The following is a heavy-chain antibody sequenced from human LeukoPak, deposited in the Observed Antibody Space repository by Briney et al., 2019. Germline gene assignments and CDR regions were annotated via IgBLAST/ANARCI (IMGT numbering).Heavy chain of an antibody. V-gene: IGHV5-51*01. Sequence: GESLKISCKGSGYSSTSYWSGWVRQMPGKGLEWMGIIYPGDSDTRYSPSFQGQVTISADKSISTAYLQWSSLKASDTAMYYCARSSPSYYDSSGYYFLNAFDIWGQGTMVTVSS. D-gene: IGHD3-22*01. CDR2: IYPGDSDT. CDR3: ARSSPSYYDSSGYYFLNAFDI. CDR1: GYSSTSYW. J-gene: IGHJ3*02.